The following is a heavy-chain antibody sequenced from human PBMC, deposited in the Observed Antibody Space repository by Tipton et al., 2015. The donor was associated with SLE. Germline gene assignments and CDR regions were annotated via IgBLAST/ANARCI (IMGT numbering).Heavy chain of an antibody. Sequence: LRLSCAVYGGSFSGYYWSWIRQPPGKGLEWIGEINHGGSTNYNPSLKSRVTISVDTSKNQFSLKLSSVTAADTAVYYCARVGVGALIDYWGQGTLVTVSS. CDR3: ARVGVGALIDY. D-gene: IGHD1-26*01. V-gene: IGHV4-34*01. CDR1: GGSFSGYY. J-gene: IGHJ4*02. CDR2: INHGGST.